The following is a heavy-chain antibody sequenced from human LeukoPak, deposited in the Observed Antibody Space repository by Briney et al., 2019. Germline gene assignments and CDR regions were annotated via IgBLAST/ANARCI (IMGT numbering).Heavy chain of an antibody. V-gene: IGHV4-59*08. D-gene: IGHD3-3*01. CDR3: ARLRITILRGHDAFDI. Sequence: SETLSLTCTVSGGSISSYYWSWIRQPSGKGLEWIGYIYYSGSTNYNPSLKSRVTISVDTSKNQFSLKLSSVTAADTAVYYCARLRITILRGHDAFDIWGQGTMVTVSS. J-gene: IGHJ3*02. CDR2: IYYSGST. CDR1: GGSISSYY.